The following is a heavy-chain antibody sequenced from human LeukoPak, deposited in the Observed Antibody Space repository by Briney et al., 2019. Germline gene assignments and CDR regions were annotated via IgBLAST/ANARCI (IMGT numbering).Heavy chain of an antibody. J-gene: IGHJ4*02. D-gene: IGHD5-18*01. V-gene: IGHV4-39*07. CDR2: IYYSGST. CDR3: AQDKYSYGFGPFDY. CDR1: GGSISSSSYY. Sequence: SETLSLTCTVSGGSISSSSYYWGWIRQPPGKGLEWIGSIYYSGSTYYNPSLKSRVTISVDTSKNQFSLKLSSVTAADTAVYYCAQDKYSYGFGPFDYWGQGTLVTASS.